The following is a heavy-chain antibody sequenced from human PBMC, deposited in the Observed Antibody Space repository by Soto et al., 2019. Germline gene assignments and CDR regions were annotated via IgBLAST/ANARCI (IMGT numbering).Heavy chain of an antibody. CDR2: ISGSDGST. D-gene: IGHD3-16*01. J-gene: IGHJ5*02. CDR3: AKKDGLVSLYAPHFDP. CDR1: GFTFSSYA. Sequence: GGSLRLSCTASGFTFSSYAMSWVRQAPGKGLEWVSVISGSDGSTYYADSVKGRFTISRDNSKNTLYLEMNTVRADDTAIYYCAKKDGLVSLYAPHFDPWGQGTLVTVSS. V-gene: IGHV3-23*01.